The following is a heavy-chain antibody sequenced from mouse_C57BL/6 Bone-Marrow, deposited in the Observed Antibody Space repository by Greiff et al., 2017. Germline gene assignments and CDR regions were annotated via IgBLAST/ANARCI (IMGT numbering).Heavy chain of an antibody. J-gene: IGHJ3*01. CDR3: ARDYYGSSMVAY. Sequence: QVQLQQPGAELVKPGASVKLSCKASGYTFTSYWMQWVKQRPGQGLEWIGEIDPSDSYTNYNQKFKGKATLTVDTSSSTAYMQLSSLTSEDSAVYYCARDYYGSSMVAYWGQGTLVTVSA. V-gene: IGHV1-50*01. D-gene: IGHD1-1*01. CDR2: IDPSDSYT. CDR1: GYTFTSYW.